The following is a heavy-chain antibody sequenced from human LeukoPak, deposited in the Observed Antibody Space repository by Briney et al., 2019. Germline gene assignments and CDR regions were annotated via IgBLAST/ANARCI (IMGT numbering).Heavy chain of an antibody. CDR3: ARQHDSYYYTSATY. Sequence: PGGSLRLSCAASGFSFSTYWMHWVRQAPGKGLEWVAVISYDGSNKYYADSVKGRFTISRDNSKNTLYLQMNSLRAEDTAVYYCARQHDSYYYTSATYWGQGTLVTVSS. J-gene: IGHJ4*02. V-gene: IGHV3-30-3*01. CDR1: GFSFSTYW. CDR2: ISYDGSNK. D-gene: IGHD3-10*01.